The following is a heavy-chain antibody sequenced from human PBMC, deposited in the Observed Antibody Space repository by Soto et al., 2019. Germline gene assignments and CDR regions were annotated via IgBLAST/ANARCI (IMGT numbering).Heavy chain of an antibody. V-gene: IGHV3-7*04. D-gene: IGHD2-2*01. CDR3: ARELGYCSSSSCWSDD. CDR2: IKQDGGET. CDR1: GFTFSSYA. J-gene: IGHJ4*02. Sequence: GGSLRLSCAASGFTFSSYAMTWVRQAPEKGLEWVANIKQDGGETYYVDSVEGRFTISRDNAKNSVYLQMNSLRVEDTAVYYCARELGYCSSSSCWSDDWGQGTLVTVSS.